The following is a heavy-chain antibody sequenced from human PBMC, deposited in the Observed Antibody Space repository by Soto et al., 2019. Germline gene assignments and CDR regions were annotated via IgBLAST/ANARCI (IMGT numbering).Heavy chain of an antibody. J-gene: IGHJ6*02. CDR1: GGSISSSSYY. Sequence: SETLSLTCTVSGGSISSSSYYWGWIRQPPGKGLEWIGSIYYSGSTYYNPSLKSRVTISVDTSKNQFSLKLSSVTAADTAVYYCARGPDFWSGYYRYYYYGMDVWGQGTTVTVSS. V-gene: IGHV4-39*01. CDR3: ARGPDFWSGYYRYYYYGMDV. CDR2: IYYSGST. D-gene: IGHD3-3*01.